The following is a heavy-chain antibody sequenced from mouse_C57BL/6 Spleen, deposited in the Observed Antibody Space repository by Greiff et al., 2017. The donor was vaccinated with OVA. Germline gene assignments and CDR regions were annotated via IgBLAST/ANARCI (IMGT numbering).Heavy chain of an antibody. J-gene: IGHJ4*01. V-gene: IGHV1-59*01. Sequence: QVQLKQPGAELVRPGTSVTLSCKASGYTFTSYWMHWVKQRPGQGLEWIGVIDPSASYTNSNQKVKGKATLTVDTSSSTAYMQLSSLTSEDSAVYYCARERTTVVEGAMDYWGQGTSVTVSS. CDR1: GYTFTSYW. CDR2: IDPSASYT. CDR3: ARERTTVVEGAMDY. D-gene: IGHD1-1*01.